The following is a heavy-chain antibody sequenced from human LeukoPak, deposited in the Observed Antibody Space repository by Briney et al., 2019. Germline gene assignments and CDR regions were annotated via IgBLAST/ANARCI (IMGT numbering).Heavy chain of an antibody. J-gene: IGHJ4*02. CDR2: ISSSGSTI. V-gene: IGHV3-11*04. CDR3: ARENRITMVRGIDY. CDR1: GFTFSDYY. D-gene: IGHD3-10*01. Sequence: PGGSLRLSCAASGFTFSDYYMSWLRQAPGKGLEWVSYISSSGSTIYYADSVKGRFTISRDNAKNSLYLQMNSLRAEDTAVYYCARENRITMVRGIDYWGQGTLVTVSS.